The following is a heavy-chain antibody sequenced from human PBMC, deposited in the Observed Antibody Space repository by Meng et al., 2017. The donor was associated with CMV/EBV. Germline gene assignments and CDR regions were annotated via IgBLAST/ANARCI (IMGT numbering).Heavy chain of an antibody. V-gene: IGHV4-61*01. CDR3: ARDDSGYCSGGSCFGY. J-gene: IGHJ4*02. Sequence: GSLRLSCTVSGYSISSGYYWGWIRQPPGKGLEWIGYIYYSGSTNYNPSLKSRVTISVDTSKNQFSLKLSSVTAADTAVYYCARDDSGYCSGGSCFGYWGQGTLVTVSS. CDR2: IYYSGST. CDR1: GYSISSGYY. D-gene: IGHD2-15*01.